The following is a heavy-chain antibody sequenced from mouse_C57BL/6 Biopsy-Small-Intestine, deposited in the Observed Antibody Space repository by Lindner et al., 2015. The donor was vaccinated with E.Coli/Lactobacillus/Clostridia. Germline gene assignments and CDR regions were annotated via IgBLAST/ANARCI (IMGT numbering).Heavy chain of an antibody. CDR2: INPRNGYT. CDR3: ANMYYGNHGGFAY. Sequence: VQLQESGAELAKLGASVKMSCKASGYTFSNFWMHWVKQRPGQSLEWIGYINPRNGYTDYNQNFKDKATLTADKSYSTAYMQLSSLTSEDSAVYYCANMYYGNHGGFAYWGQGALVTVSA. V-gene: IGHV1-7*01. CDR1: GYTFSNFW. J-gene: IGHJ3*01. D-gene: IGHD2-1*01.